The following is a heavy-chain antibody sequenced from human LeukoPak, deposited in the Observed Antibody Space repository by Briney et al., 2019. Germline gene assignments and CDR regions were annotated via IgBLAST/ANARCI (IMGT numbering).Heavy chain of an antibody. CDR3: ARLSAYYYGSYFYYYMDV. D-gene: IGHD3-10*01. V-gene: IGHV3-7*01. Sequence: GGSLRLSCAASGFTFTSYWMSWVRQAPGKGPEWVANIRQDESERYFADSVKGRFTISRDNDKKSVYLHMSSLRAEDTALYYCARLSAYYYGSYFYYYMDVWGKGTTVTVSS. CDR1: GFTFTSYW. J-gene: IGHJ6*03. CDR2: IRQDESER.